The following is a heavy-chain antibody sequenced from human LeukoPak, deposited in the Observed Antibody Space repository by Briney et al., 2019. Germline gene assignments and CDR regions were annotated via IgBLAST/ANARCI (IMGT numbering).Heavy chain of an antibody. V-gene: IGHV4-4*02. D-gene: IGHD4-17*01. CDR1: GGSITNTNY. CDR2: VNLQGST. J-gene: IGHJ4*02. CDR3: ARGTMTTVTYYFDY. Sequence: SGTLSLTCGVSGGSITNTNYWTWVRQPPGKGLEWIGEVNLQGSTNYNPSLMGRVAISVDTSENHISLQLTSVTAADTAVYYCARGTMTTVTYYFDYWGQGTLVTVSS.